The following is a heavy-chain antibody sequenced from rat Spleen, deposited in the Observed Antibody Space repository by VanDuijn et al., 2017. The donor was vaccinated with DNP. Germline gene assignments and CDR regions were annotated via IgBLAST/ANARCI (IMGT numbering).Heavy chain of an antibody. Sequence: EVQLVASGGGLVLPGRSQKLSCAASGFIFSDYYMAWVRQAPTKGLEWVAYIRYDGGTSYYGDSVKGRFTISRDNAKSTLYLQMNSLRSEDMATYYCATSGYYFDYWGQGVMVTVSS. CDR3: ATSGYYFDY. V-gene: IGHV5-20*01. J-gene: IGHJ2*01. D-gene: IGHD4-3*01. CDR1: GFIFSDYY. CDR2: IRYDGGTS.